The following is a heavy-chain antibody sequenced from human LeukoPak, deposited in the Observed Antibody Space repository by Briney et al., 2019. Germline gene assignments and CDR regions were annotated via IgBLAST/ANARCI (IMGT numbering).Heavy chain of an antibody. V-gene: IGHV3-53*01. CDR2: IYSGGST. CDR3: ARGGVTDPLYYYYGMDV. CDR1: GFTFSSYA. Sequence: GGSLRLSCAASGFTFSSYAMSWVRQAPGKGLEWVSVIYSGGSTYYADSVKGRFTISRDNSKNTLYLQMNSLRAEDTAVYYCARGGVTDPLYYYYGMDVWGKGTTVTVSS. J-gene: IGHJ6*04. D-gene: IGHD2-21*02.